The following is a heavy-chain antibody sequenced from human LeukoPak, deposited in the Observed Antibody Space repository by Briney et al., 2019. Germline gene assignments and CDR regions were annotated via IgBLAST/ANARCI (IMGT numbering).Heavy chain of an antibody. CDR2: INPNSGGT. CDR3: ARAAVPLYSGYDYFDY. V-gene: IGHV1-2*02. Sequence: ASVKVSCNASGYTFTGYYMHWVRQAPGQGLEWMGWINPNSGGTNYAQKFQGRVTMTRDTSISTAYMELSRLRSDDTAVYYCARAAVPLYSGYDYFDYWGQGTLVTVSS. D-gene: IGHD5-12*01. J-gene: IGHJ4*02. CDR1: GYTFTGYY.